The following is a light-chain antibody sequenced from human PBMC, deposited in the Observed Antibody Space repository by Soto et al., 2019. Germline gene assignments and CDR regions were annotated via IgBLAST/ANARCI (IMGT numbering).Light chain of an antibody. Sequence: ERVMTQSPATLSVSPGERATLSCRASQSVSSNLAWYQQKPGQAPRLLIYGASNRATGIPARFSGSGSGTDFTLTISSLEPEDFAVYYCQQRSNWPITFGQGTRLEI. CDR2: GAS. V-gene: IGKV3-11*01. CDR3: QQRSNWPIT. CDR1: QSVSSN. J-gene: IGKJ5*01.